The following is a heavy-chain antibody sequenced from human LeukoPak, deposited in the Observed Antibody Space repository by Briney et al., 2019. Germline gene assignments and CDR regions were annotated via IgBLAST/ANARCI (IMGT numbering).Heavy chain of an antibody. J-gene: IGHJ4*02. CDR1: GGSISTYY. D-gene: IGHD2-15*01. V-gene: IGHV4-4*07. CDR2: IYSSGSA. Sequence: SETLSLTCTVSGGSISTYYWNWIRQPAGKGLEWIGRIYSSGSANYNPSLKSRVTMSVDTSKNHFSLILTSVTAADTAVYCCARDPGGGGTYYFDYWGQGTLVTVSS. CDR3: ARDPGGGGTYYFDY.